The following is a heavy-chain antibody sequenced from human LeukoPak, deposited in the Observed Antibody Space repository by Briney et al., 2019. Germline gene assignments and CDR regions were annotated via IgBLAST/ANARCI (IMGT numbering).Heavy chain of an antibody. CDR2: IRYDGSNK. V-gene: IGHV3-30*02. CDR1: GFTFSSYG. J-gene: IGHJ4*02. Sequence: GGSLRLSCAASGFTFSSYGMHWVRQAPGKGLEWVAFIRYDGSNKYYADSVKGRFTISRDNAKNSLYLQMNSLGAEDTAVYYCARDYIVGASGIFDYWGQGTLVTVSS. D-gene: IGHD1-26*01. CDR3: ARDYIVGASGIFDY.